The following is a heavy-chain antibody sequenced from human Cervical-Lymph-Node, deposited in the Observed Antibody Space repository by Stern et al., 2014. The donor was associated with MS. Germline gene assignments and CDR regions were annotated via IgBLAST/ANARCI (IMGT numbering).Heavy chain of an antibody. CDR1: GFSFSTYW. J-gene: IGHJ4*02. D-gene: IGHD3-16*01. CDR2: MKADGSEK. V-gene: IGHV3-7*01. CDR3: VKGGHLDD. Sequence: EVQLEESGGGLVQPGGSLRLSCEASGFSFSTYWMTWVRQAPGKGLEWVANMKADGSEKHYVDSVKGRFTISRDNAQNSLYLQMNSLRAEDTAVYYCVKGGHLDDWGQGTLVIVSS.